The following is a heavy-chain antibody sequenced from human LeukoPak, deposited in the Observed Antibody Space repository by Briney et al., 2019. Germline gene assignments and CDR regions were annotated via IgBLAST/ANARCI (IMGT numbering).Heavy chain of an antibody. CDR3: AKYVGSGFRRGDAFDI. CDR2: ITSSGSYK. J-gene: IGHJ3*02. Sequence: PGGSLRLSCAASGFRFSNYTINWVRQAPGKGLEWVSCITSSGSYKFYADSVKGRFTISRDNAKNSLYLQMNSLRAEDTAVYYCAKYVGSGFRRGDAFDIWGQGTMVTVSS. V-gene: IGHV3-21*04. D-gene: IGHD6-19*01. CDR1: GFRFSNYT.